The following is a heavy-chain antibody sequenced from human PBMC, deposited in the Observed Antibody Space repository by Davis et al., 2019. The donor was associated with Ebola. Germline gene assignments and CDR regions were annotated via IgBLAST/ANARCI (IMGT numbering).Heavy chain of an antibody. V-gene: IGHV1-46*01. Sequence: AASVKVSCKASGYTFTSYYMHWVRQAPGQGLEWMGIINPSGGSTSYAQKFQGRVTMTRDTSTSTVYMELSSLRSEDPAVYYCARAREWMVTTNYYFDYWGQGTLVTVSS. D-gene: IGHD4-11*01. CDR1: GYTFTSYY. CDR3: ARAREWMVTTNYYFDY. J-gene: IGHJ4*02. CDR2: INPSGGST.